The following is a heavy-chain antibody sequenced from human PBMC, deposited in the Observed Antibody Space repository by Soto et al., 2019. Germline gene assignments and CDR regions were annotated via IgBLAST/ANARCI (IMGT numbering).Heavy chain of an antibody. J-gene: IGHJ6*03. CDR2: ISGSGGST. Sequence: GGSLSLSCAASGFTFSSYAMSWVRQAPGKGLEWVSAISGSGGSTYYADSVKGRFTISRDNSKNTLYLQMNSLRAEDTAVYYCAKDTGVLRFLEWLFSYMDVWGKGTTVTVSS. V-gene: IGHV3-23*01. CDR3: AKDTGVLRFLEWLFSYMDV. D-gene: IGHD3-3*01. CDR1: GFTFSSYA.